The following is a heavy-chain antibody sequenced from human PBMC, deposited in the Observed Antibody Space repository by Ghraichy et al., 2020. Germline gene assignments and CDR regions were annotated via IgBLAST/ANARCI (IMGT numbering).Heavy chain of an antibody. J-gene: IGHJ6*02. CDR1: GFTFSSYW. CDR2: IKQDGSEK. CDR3: ARVGTYDYYYYYGMDV. D-gene: IGHD1-1*01. Sequence: GGSLRLSCAASGFTFSSYWMSWVRQAPGKGLEWVANIKQDGSEKYYVDSVKGRFTISRDNAKNSLYLQMNSLRAEDTAVYYCARVGTYDYYYYYGMDVWGQGTTVTVSS. V-gene: IGHV3-7*01.